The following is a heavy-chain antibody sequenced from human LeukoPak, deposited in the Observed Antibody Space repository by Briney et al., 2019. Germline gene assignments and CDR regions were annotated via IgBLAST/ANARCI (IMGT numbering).Heavy chain of an antibody. J-gene: IGHJ3*01. Sequence: IPSETLSLTCAVYGGSFSGYYWSWIRQPPGKGLEWIGEIYHSGSTYSNPSLKSRVSISVDKSKNQFSLKLISVTAADTAVYYCARERQIAVVTGSTFDLWGPGALVIVSA. CDR3: ARERQIAVVTGSTFDL. CDR1: GGSFSGYY. D-gene: IGHD1-14*01. CDR2: IYHSGST. V-gene: IGHV4-34*01.